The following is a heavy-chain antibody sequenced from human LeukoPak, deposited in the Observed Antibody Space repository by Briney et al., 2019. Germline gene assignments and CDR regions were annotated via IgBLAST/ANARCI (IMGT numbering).Heavy chain of an antibody. D-gene: IGHD5/OR15-5a*01. J-gene: IGHJ4*02. V-gene: IGHV1-18*01. CDR3: TREVSTLFDY. CDR1: GYTFTSYG. CDR2: ISAYTGNT. Sequence: ASVKLSCKASGYTFTSYGISWVRHAPGGGLEWMGWISAYTGNTNYAQKLQGRVTMTTDTSTSTAYMELRSLRSDDTAVYYCTREVSTLFDYWGQGTLVTVSS.